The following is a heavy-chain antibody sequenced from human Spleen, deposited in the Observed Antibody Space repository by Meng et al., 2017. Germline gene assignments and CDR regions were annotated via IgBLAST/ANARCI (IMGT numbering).Heavy chain of an antibody. V-gene: IGHV1-18*01. CDR3: ASGTPGRSYCDY. CDR1: GYTFGSYG. D-gene: IGHD2-15*01. CDR2: FVNYVDT. Sequence: QVHLLQSGPEVKKPWASGRVSCKASGYTFGSYGICWVRQAPGQGLEWMGWFVNYVDTYPAPKFQGRVTMTTDTHTNTAFMELRSLTSDDTAVYYCASGTPGRSYCDYWGQGTLVTVSS. J-gene: IGHJ4*02.